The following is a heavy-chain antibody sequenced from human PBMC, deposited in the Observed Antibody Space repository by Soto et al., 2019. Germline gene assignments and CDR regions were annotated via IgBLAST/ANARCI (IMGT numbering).Heavy chain of an antibody. J-gene: IGHJ6*03. CDR1: GFTFSNYG. CDR3: AKGGGLELEQKCYHSCIEV. V-gene: IGHV3-30*18. D-gene: IGHD1-1*01. Sequence: PGGSLRLSCAASGFTFSNYGMHWVRQAPGKGLEWVAVISYDGSNEYYADSVKGRFAISRDNSKNTLYLQMNSLIIEDTAVYYCAKGGGLELEQKCYHSCIEVRGKGTTVTVSS. CDR2: ISYDGSNE.